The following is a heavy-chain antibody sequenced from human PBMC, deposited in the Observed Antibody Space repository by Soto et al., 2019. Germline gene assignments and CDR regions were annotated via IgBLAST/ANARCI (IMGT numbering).Heavy chain of an antibody. CDR2: ISGGGGST. CDR3: ARGSGSHYIYYFMDV. D-gene: IGHD3-10*01. J-gene: IGHJ6*03. CDR1: GFTFDNFA. Sequence: GGSLRLSCGVSGFTFDNFAMNWVRQAPGKGLEWVSSISGGGGSTNYADSVRGRFTISRANSRNTLYLQVNSLKAEDTDNYYCARGSGSHYIYYFMDVWGKGTTVTVSS. V-gene: IGHV3-23*01.